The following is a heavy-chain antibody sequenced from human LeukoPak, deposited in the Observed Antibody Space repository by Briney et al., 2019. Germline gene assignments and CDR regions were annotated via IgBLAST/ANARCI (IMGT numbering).Heavy chain of an antibody. CDR3: ARHSSVLLWFGELFDY. CDR1: GGSISDSRYY. V-gene: IGHV4-39*01. D-gene: IGHD3-10*01. Sequence: SETLSLTCTVSGGSISDSRYYWGWIRQPPGKGLEWIGSIYYNGKTYYNPPLKSRVTISAETSKNQFSLKLSSVTAADTAVYYCARHSSVLLWFGELFDYWGQGTLVTVSP. J-gene: IGHJ4*02. CDR2: IYYNGKT.